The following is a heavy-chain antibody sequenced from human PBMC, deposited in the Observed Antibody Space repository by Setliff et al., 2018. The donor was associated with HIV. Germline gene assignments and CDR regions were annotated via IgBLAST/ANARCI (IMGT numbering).Heavy chain of an antibody. CDR2: ISAYNGNT. CDR1: GYTFINYG. D-gene: IGHD3-22*01. J-gene: IGHJ4*02. V-gene: IGHV1-18*01. CDR3: ARDGYYYDGSAYSTFDY. Sequence: ASVKVSCKASGYTFINYGISWVRQAPGQRLEWMGWISAYNGNTNYAQQLQGRVTMTTDTSTSTAYMELRSLRSDDTAVYYCARDGYYYDGSAYSTFDYWGQGTLVTVSS.